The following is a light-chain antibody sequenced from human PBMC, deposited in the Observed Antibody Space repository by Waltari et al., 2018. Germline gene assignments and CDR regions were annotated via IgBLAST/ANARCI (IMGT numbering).Light chain of an antibody. J-gene: IGLJ2*01. V-gene: IGLV6-57*01. CDR3: QSYDRSNQV. CDR1: SGSIASHH. CDR2: KDN. Sequence: NFMLTQPHSVSESPGQTVTISCTRSSGSIASHHVQWYQQPPGSSPTTVIYKDNQRPSGVPDRFSGSIDSSSNSASLTISGLKTDDEADYYCQSYDRSNQVFGGGTKLTVL.